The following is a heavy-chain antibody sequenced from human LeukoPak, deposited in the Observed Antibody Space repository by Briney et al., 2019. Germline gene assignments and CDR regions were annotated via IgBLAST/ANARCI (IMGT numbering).Heavy chain of an antibody. CDR3: ARAGYNWNTFDI. J-gene: IGHJ3*02. D-gene: IGHD1-1*01. CDR2: IYTSGST. V-gene: IGHV4-4*07. Sequence: SETLSPTCTVSGGSISSYYRSWIRQPAGKGLEWIGRIYTSGSTNYNPSLKSRVTMSVDTSKNQFSLKLSSVTAADTAVYYCARAGYNWNTFDIWGQGTMVTVSS. CDR1: GGSISSYY.